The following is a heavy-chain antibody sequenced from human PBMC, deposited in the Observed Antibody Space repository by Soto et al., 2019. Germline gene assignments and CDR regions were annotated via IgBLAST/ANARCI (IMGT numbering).Heavy chain of an antibody. CDR1: GFTLISYA. V-gene: IGHV3-48*02. D-gene: IGHD3-22*01. Sequence: EVQLLESGGGLVQPGGSLRLSCAASGFTLISYAMNWVRQAPGKGLEWVSYISSRSTTIYYADSVKGRFTISRDNVKNSLYMQMNSLRDEDTAVYYCARDQPFFDTSGLDYWGQGTLVTVSS. CDR3: ARDQPFFDTSGLDY. J-gene: IGHJ4*02. CDR2: ISSRSTTI.